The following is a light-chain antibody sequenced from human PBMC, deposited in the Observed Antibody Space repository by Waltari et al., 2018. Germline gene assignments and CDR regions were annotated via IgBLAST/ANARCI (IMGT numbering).Light chain of an antibody. CDR1: QSISPY. V-gene: IGKV3-11*01. J-gene: IGKJ1*01. CDR3: QQRSDLPPIT. Sequence: IVFTQSPATLSLSPGERATLSCRASQSISPYLAWYQQKPGQAPRLLISDASYRATGIPARFSGSGSGTDFTLTISSLEPEDFAVYYCQQRSDLPPITFGQGTKVEI. CDR2: DAS.